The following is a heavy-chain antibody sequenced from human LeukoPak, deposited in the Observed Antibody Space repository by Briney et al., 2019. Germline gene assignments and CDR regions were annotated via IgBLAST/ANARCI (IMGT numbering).Heavy chain of an antibody. J-gene: IGHJ4*02. CDR2: IYYSGST. D-gene: IGHD3-9*01. V-gene: IGHV4-31*03. CDR1: GVSISSGGYY. Sequence: PSETLSLTCTVSGVSISSGGYYWSWIRQHPGKGLEGIGCIYYSGSTYYNPSLKSRVTISVDTSKNQFSLKLSSVTAADTAVYYCARGGLRYFDWLLDYWGQGTLVTVSS. CDR3: ARGGLRYFDWLLDY.